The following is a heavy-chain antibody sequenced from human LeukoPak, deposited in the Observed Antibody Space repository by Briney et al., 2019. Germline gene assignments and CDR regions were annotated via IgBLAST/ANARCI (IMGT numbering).Heavy chain of an antibody. D-gene: IGHD6-13*01. CDR3: ARSFLSIAAAATDY. CDR1: GFTFSSYS. V-gene: IGHV3-21*01. CDR2: ISSTSSYI. J-gene: IGHJ4*02. Sequence: PGGSLRLSCAASGFTFSSYSMNWVREAPGKGLEWVSSISSTSSYIYYADSVKGRFTISRDNAKNSLYLQMNSLRAEDTAVYYCARSFLSIAAAATDYWGQGTLVTVSS.